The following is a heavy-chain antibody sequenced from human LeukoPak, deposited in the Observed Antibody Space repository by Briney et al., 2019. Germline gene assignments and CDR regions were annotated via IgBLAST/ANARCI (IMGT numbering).Heavy chain of an antibody. J-gene: IGHJ1*01. Sequence: PGGSVRLSCAASGFNFNSYMGWVRQAPEDGLEWVAIINRDETDIYYVDSVKGRFTISRDNAKSSLFLEMNSLRVEDTGVYYCARGDGRGRSDGATWGPGTLVTVSS. CDR2: INRDETDI. V-gene: IGHV3-7*01. D-gene: IGHD6-19*01. CDR3: ARGDGRGRSDGAT. CDR1: GFNFNSY.